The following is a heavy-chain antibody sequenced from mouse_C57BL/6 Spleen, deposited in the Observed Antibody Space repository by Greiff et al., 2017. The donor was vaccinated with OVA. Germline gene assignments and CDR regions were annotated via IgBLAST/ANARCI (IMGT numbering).Heavy chain of an antibody. CDR3: ARGITTVVGYYYAMDY. Sequence: VKLMESGAELVRPGTSVKVSCKASGYAFTNYLIEWVKQRPGQGLEWIGVINPGSGGTNYNEKFKGKATLTADKSSSTAYMQLSSLTSEDSAVYFCARGITTVVGYYYAMDYWGQGTSVTVSS. CDR2: INPGSGGT. J-gene: IGHJ4*01. CDR1: GYAFTNYL. D-gene: IGHD1-1*01. V-gene: IGHV1-54*01.